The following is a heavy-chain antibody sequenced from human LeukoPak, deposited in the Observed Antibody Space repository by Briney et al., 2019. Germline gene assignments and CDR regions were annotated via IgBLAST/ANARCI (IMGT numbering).Heavy chain of an antibody. CDR2: ISSSSSTI. J-gene: IGHJ4*02. V-gene: IGHV3-11*04. D-gene: IGHD4-11*01. CDR1: GFTFSDYY. CDR3: ARDLEGYSGAFDY. Sequence: GGSLRLSCAASGFTFSDYYMSWVRQAPGKGLEWVSYISSSSSTIYYADSVKGRFTISRDNAKNSLYLQMNSLRAEDTAVYYCARDLEGYSGAFDYWGQGTLVTVSS.